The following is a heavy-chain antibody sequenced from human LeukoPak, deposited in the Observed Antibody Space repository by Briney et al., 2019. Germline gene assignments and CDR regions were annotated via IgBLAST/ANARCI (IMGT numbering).Heavy chain of an antibody. Sequence: GGSLRLSCTPSTFAINIYAMTWVRQAPGKGLEWVSSITVNGGDIYYADSVRGRFTISRDNSKNTLYLQMNSLRAEDTAVYYCAKDPNGDYVGAFDSWDQGAMVTVSS. CDR2: ITVNGGDI. V-gene: IGHV3-23*01. D-gene: IGHD4-17*01. CDR3: AKDPNGDYVGAFDS. J-gene: IGHJ3*02. CDR1: TFAINIYA.